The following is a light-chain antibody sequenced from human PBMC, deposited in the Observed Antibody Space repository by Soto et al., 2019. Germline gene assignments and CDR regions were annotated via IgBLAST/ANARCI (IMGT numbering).Light chain of an antibody. Sequence: DIDVTQHPSRLAASIGDKVSITCRASQYISSWLAWYQQKPGKAPRLLIYQTSTLQGGVPSRFSGSGSGTDFTLTISSLQPEDFATYYCQQSYSTPITLGRGTRLE. V-gene: IGKV1-39*01. CDR1: QYISSW. CDR2: QTS. J-gene: IGKJ5*01. CDR3: QQSYSTPIT.